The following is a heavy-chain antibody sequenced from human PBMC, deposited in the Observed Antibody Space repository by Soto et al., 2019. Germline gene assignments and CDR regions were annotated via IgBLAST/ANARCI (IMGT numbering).Heavy chain of an antibody. Sequence: ASVKVSCKASGYTFTSYAMHWVRQAPGQRLEWMGWINAGNGNTKYSQKFQGRVTITRDTSASTAYVELSSLRSEDTAVYYCARDATRYNWNYASFYYYYGMDVWGQGTTVTVSS. D-gene: IGHD1-7*01. V-gene: IGHV1-3*01. CDR3: ARDATRYNWNYASFYYYYGMDV. J-gene: IGHJ6*02. CDR1: GYTFTSYA. CDR2: INAGNGNT.